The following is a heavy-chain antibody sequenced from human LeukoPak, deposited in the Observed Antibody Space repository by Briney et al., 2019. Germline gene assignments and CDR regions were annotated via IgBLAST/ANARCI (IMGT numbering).Heavy chain of an antibody. J-gene: IGHJ6*02. CDR3: AKETRGSRIAAAGPRSYYYYGMDV. D-gene: IGHD6-13*01. CDR1: GFTVSSNY. Sequence: GGSLRLSCAASGFTVSSNYMSWVRQAPGKGLEWVSVIYSGGSTYYADSVKGRFTISRDNSKNTLYLQMNSLRAEDTAVYYCAKETRGSRIAAAGPRSYYYYGMDVWGQGTTVTVSS. V-gene: IGHV3-66*02. CDR2: IYSGGST.